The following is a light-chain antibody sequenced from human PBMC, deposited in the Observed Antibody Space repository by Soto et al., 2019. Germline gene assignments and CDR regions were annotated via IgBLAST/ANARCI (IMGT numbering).Light chain of an antibody. CDR2: GAS. J-gene: IGKJ1*01. V-gene: IGKV1-5*01. CDR1: QSINNW. CDR3: QQYNRYSGM. Sequence: DIQMTQSPPTLSASVGDRVTITCRASQSINNWLAWYQQKPGKAPKLLLYGASSRDSGVPPRFSGSGYGTEFTLSISRLQPDDFATYYCQQYNRYSGMFGQGTKVDIK.